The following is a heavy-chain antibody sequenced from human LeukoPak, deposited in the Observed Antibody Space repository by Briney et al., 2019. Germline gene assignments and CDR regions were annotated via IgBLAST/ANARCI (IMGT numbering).Heavy chain of an antibody. Sequence: ASVKVSCKASGYSFTGYYMHWVRQAPGQGLEWMGWINPNSGDTKYAQKFQGRVTMTRDTSISTAYMELTRLRSDDTAVYYCARGGLRVMVYRLYYMDVWGKGATVTVSS. CDR3: ARGGLRVMVYRLYYMDV. CDR1: GYSFTGYY. J-gene: IGHJ6*03. D-gene: IGHD2-8*01. V-gene: IGHV1-2*02. CDR2: INPNSGDT.